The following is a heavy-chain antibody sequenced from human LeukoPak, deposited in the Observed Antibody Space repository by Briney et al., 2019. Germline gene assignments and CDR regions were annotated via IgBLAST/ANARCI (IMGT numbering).Heavy chain of an antibody. Sequence: GGSLRLSCAASGFTFSSYAMSWVRQAPGKGLEWVSAISGSGGSTYYADSVKGRFTISRDNSKNTVYLQMNSLRAEDTAVYYCSRDAFGVDRSPFWGQGTLVTVSS. D-gene: IGHD3-3*01. J-gene: IGHJ4*02. CDR3: SRDAFGVDRSPF. CDR2: ISGSGGST. V-gene: IGHV3-23*01. CDR1: GFTFSSYA.